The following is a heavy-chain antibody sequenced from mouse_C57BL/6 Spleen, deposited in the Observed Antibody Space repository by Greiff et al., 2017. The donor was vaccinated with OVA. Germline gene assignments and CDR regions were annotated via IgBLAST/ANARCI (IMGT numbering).Heavy chain of an antibody. CDR2: IDPSDSYT. V-gene: IGHV1-69*01. Sequence: QVQLQQPGAELVMPGASVKLSCKASGYTFASYWMHWVKQRPGQGLEWIGEIDPSDSYTNYNQKFKGKSTLTVDKSSSTAYMQLISLTSEDSAVYYCARTLGPYWYFDVWGTGTTVTVSS. J-gene: IGHJ1*03. CDR3: ARTLGPYWYFDV. D-gene: IGHD4-1*01. CDR1: GYTFASYW.